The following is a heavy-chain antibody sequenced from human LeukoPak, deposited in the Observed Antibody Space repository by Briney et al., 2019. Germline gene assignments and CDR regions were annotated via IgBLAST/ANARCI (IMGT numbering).Heavy chain of an antibody. Sequence: ASVKVSCKASGGTFSSYAISWVRQAPGQGLEWMGRIIPILGIANYAQKFQGRVTITADKSTSTAYMELSSLRSEDTAVYYCARVGCMGDCNWYFDLWGRGTLVTVSS. CDR2: IIPILGIA. D-gene: IGHD2-21*02. CDR1: GGTFSSYA. V-gene: IGHV1-69*04. CDR3: ARVGCMGDCNWYFDL. J-gene: IGHJ2*01.